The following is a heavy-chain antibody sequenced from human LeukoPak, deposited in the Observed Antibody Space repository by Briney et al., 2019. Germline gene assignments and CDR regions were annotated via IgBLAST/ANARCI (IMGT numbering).Heavy chain of an antibody. D-gene: IGHD3-3*01. V-gene: IGHV3-11*01. CDR2: ISSTGSTI. CDR3: ARGPFWSGYYDD. J-gene: IGHJ4*02. Sequence: GGSLRLSCAASGFTYSDYYMGWIRQAPGKGLEWVSYISSTGSTIYYADSVKGRFTISRDNAKNSLYLQMNSLRAEDTAVYYCARGPFWSGYYDDWGQGTLVTVSS. CDR1: GFTYSDYY.